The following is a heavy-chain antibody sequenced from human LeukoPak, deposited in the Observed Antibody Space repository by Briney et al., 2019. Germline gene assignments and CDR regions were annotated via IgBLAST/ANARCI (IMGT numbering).Heavy chain of an antibody. CDR3: ARGHWLDSFDY. D-gene: IGHD6-19*01. CDR2: ISYDGSNK. J-gene: IGHJ4*02. V-gene: IGHV3-30*03. CDR1: GFTFSSYG. Sequence: GGSLRLSCAASGFTFSSYGMHWVRQAPGKGLEWVAVISYDGSNKYYADSVKGRFTISRDNANNSLYLQMNSLRAEDTAVYYCARGHWLDSFDYWGQGTLVTVSS.